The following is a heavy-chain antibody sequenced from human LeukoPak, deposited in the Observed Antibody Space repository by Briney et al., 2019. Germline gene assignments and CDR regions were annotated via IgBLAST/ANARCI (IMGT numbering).Heavy chain of an antibody. D-gene: IGHD5-24*01. CDR3: ARHRYNFALDY. CDR2: ISYSRGT. CDR1: GTSITTYY. J-gene: IGHJ4*02. Sequence: SETLSLTCTDNGTSITTYYWSWIRQPPGKGLEWIGYISYSRGTNYNPSLKSRVTISIDTSRKQFSLKLSSVTAADTAEFYCARHRYNFALDYWGQGTLVAVSS. V-gene: IGHV4-59*08.